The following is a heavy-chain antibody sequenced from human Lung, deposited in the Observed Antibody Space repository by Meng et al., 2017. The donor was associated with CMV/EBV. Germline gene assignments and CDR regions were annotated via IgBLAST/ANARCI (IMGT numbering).Heavy chain of an antibody. J-gene: IGHJ6*02. CDR3: ASLVVTTLYYYYGMDV. D-gene: IGHD4-23*01. Sequence: GGSXRLXCAASGFTFSDYYMSWIRQAPGKGLEWVSYISSSGSTIYYADSVKGRFTISRDNAKNSLYLQMNSLRAEDTAVYYCASLVVTTLYYYYGMDVWGQGTTVTVSS. CDR1: GFTFSDYY. V-gene: IGHV3-11*04. CDR2: ISSSGSTI.